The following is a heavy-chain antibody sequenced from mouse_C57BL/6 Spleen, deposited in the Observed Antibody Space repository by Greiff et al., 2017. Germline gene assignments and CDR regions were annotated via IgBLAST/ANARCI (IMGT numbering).Heavy chain of an antibody. CDR2: IYPRDGST. V-gene: IGHV1-85*01. CDR3: ARGGSLDY. J-gene: IGHJ2*01. CDR1: GYTFTTYD. Sequence: VQLQESGPELVKPGASVKLSCKASGYTFTTYDINWVKQRPGQGLEWIGWIYPRDGSTKYNEKLKGKATLTVDTSSSTAYMELHSLTSEDSAVYICARGGSLDYWGQGTTLTVSS. D-gene: IGHD1-1*01.